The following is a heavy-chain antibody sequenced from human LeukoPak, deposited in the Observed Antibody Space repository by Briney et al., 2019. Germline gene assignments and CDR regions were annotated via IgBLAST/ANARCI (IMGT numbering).Heavy chain of an antibody. V-gene: IGHV1-2*02. D-gene: IGHD6-6*01. CDR3: ARGVGDSSSYWYFDL. J-gene: IGHJ2*01. CDR2: INPNSGGT. Sequence: GASVKVSCKASGYTFTGYYMHWVRQAPAQGLEWMGWINPNSGGTNYAQKFQGRVTMTRDTSISTAYMELSRLRSDDTAVYYCARGVGDSSSYWYFDLWGRGTLVTVSS. CDR1: GYTFTGYY.